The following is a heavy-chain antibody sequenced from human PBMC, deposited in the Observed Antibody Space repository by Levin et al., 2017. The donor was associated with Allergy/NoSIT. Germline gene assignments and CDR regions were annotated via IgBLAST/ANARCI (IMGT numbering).Heavy chain of an antibody. CDR1: GFTFSSYS. CDR3: ARDSRWDTAMGPRGDY. Sequence: GGSLRLSCAASGFTFSSYSMNWVRQAPGKGLEWVSYISSSSSTIYYADSVKGRFTISRDNAKNSLYLQMNSLRAEDTAVYYCARDSRWDTAMGPRGDYWGQGTLVTVSS. CDR2: ISSSSSTI. D-gene: IGHD5-18*01. J-gene: IGHJ4*02. V-gene: IGHV3-48*01.